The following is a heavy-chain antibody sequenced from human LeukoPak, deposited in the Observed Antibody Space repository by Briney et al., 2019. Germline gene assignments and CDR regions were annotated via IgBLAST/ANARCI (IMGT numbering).Heavy chain of an antibody. CDR1: GYTFTGYY. CDR2: INPNSGGT. D-gene: IGHD3-3*01. CDR3: ARDRHYDFWSGYSISDAFDY. J-gene: IGHJ4*02. Sequence: ASVKVSCKASGYTFTGYYMHWVRQAPGQGLEWMGRINPNSGGTNYAQKFQGRVTMTRDTSISTAYMELSRLRSDDTAGYYCARDRHYDFWSGYSISDAFDYWGQGTLVTVSS. V-gene: IGHV1-2*06.